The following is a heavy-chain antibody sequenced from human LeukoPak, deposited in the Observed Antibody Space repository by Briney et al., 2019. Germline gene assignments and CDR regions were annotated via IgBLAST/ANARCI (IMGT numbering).Heavy chain of an antibody. CDR1: GFTFSSYA. CDR3: ARAFYYYDTSGYYDNPDY. J-gene: IGHJ4*02. D-gene: IGHD3-22*01. CDR2: IKQDGSQK. Sequence: GGSLRLSCAASGFTFSSYAMSWVRQAPGKGLEWVANIKQDGSQKFYVDSVKGRFTISRDNAKNSLYLQMNSLRAGDTAVYYCARAFYYYDTSGYYDNPDYWGQGTLVTVSS. V-gene: IGHV3-7*01.